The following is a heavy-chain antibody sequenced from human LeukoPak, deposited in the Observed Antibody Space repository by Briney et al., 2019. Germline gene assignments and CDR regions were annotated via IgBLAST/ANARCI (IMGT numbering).Heavy chain of an antibody. Sequence: NPSETLSLTCTVSGGSISSYYWSWIRQPAGKGLEWIGRIYTSGSTNYNPSLKSRVTMSVDTSKNQFSLKLSSVTAADTAVYYCARDYDSSGYYHDAFDIWGQGTMLTVSS. J-gene: IGHJ3*02. CDR2: IYTSGST. D-gene: IGHD3-22*01. V-gene: IGHV4-4*07. CDR3: ARDYDSSGYYHDAFDI. CDR1: GGSISSYY.